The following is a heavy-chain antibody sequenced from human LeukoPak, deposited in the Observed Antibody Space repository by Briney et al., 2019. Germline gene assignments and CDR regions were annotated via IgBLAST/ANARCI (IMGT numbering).Heavy chain of an antibody. CDR3: ARRDYGDYVLDY. CDR1: GGSISSYY. V-gene: IGHV4-59*01. D-gene: IGHD4-17*01. Sequence: SETLSLTCTVSGGSISSYYWSWIRQPPGKGLEWIGYIYYSGSTNYNPSLKSRVTISVDTSKHQFSLKLSSVTAADTAVYYCARRDYGDYVLDYWGQGTLVTVSS. CDR2: IYYSGST. J-gene: IGHJ4*02.